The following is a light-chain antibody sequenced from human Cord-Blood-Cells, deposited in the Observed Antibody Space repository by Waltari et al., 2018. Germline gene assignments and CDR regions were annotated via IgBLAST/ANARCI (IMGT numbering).Light chain of an antibody. Sequence: DIQMTQSPSTVSASVGDRVTITCRASQSISSWLAWYQQKPGKAPKLLIYKASGLERWVPSRCSGRLSGTEFTLTISSLQPDDFATYDCQRYNTFGGGTKVDIK. CDR1: QSISSW. CDR2: KAS. V-gene: IGKV1-5*03. J-gene: IGKJ4*01. CDR3: QRYNT.